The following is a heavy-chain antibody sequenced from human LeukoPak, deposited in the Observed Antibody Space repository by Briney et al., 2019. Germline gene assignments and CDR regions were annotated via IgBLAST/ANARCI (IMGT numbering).Heavy chain of an antibody. CDR2: ISSSGSTI. CDR3: ARDEYSGSYLRYYYYGMDV. Sequence: GGSLRLSCAASGFTFSSYEMNWVRQAPGKGLEWVSYISSSGSTIYYADSMKGRFTISRDNAKNSLYLQMNSLRAEDTAVYYCARDEYSGSYLRYYYYGMDVWSQGTTVTVSS. V-gene: IGHV3-48*03. D-gene: IGHD1-26*01. CDR1: GFTFSSYE. J-gene: IGHJ6*02.